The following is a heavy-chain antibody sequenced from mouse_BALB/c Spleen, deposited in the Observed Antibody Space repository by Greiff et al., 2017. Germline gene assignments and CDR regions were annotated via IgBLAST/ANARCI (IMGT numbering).Heavy chain of an antibody. J-gene: IGHJ2*01. V-gene: IGHV1-54*01. D-gene: IGHD1-1*01. CDR3: ARDYYGSPFDY. CDR1: GYAFTNYL. CDR2: INPGSGGT. Sequence: VQLQQSGAELVRPGTSVKVSCKASGYAFTNYLIEWVKQRPGQGLEWIGVINPGSGGTNYNEKFKGKATLTADKSSSTAYMQLSSLTSDDSAVYFCARDYYGSPFDYWGQGTTLTVSS.